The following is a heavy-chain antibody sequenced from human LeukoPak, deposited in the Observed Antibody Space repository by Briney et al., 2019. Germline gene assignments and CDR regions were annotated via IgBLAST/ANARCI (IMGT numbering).Heavy chain of an antibody. J-gene: IGHJ5*02. Sequence: SVKVSCKASGFTFTSSAMQWVRQARGQRLEWIGWIVVGSDNTNYAQKFQERVTITRDMSTSTAYMELCSLRSDDTAVYYCVADPYYDGSGPPRWFDPWGQGTLVTVSS. V-gene: IGHV1-58*02. D-gene: IGHD3-22*01. CDR3: VADPYYDGSGPPRWFDP. CDR2: IVVGSDNT. CDR1: GFTFTSSA.